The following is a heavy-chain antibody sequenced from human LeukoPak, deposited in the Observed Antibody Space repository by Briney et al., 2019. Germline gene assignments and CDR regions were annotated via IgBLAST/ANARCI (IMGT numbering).Heavy chain of an antibody. D-gene: IGHD3-22*01. J-gene: IGHJ3*02. CDR3: AREIDYYDSSGYSSRYDAFDI. Sequence: GGSLRLSCAASGFTFDDYGMIWVRQAPGKGLEWVSYINWNGVGTAYADSVKGRFTISRDNSKNTLYLQMNSLRAEDTAVYYCAREIDYYDSSGYSSRYDAFDIWGQGTMVTVSS. CDR1: GFTFDDYG. V-gene: IGHV3-20*04. CDR2: INWNGVGT.